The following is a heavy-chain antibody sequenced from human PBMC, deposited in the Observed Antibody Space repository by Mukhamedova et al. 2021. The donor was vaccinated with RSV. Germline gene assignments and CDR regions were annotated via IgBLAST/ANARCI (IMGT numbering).Heavy chain of an antibody. J-gene: IGHJ1*01. V-gene: IGHV3-30-3*01. D-gene: IGHD3-22*01. CDR3: VREGRGRVVAISAFFQH. Sequence: VSLISYDGSDKYYADSVKGRFTISRDNSGNTLYLQMDRLRVEDTAVYYCVREGRGRVVAISAFFQHWGQGTLVTVSS. CDR2: ISYDGSDK.